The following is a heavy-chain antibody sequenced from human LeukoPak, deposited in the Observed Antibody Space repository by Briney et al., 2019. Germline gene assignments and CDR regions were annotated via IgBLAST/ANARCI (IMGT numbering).Heavy chain of an antibody. CDR2: ISAYNGKT. D-gene: IGHD3-3*01. CDR3: ARGISDDFWSFYQDY. J-gene: IGHJ4*02. Sequence: ASVTVSCKASGYIFRSYGISGVRQAPGQGLEWMGWISAYNGKTHYAQRVQGRVTLTTDTSTSTAYMEMRGLITDDTAVYYCARGISDDFWSFYQDYWGQGTLLIVSP. V-gene: IGHV1-18*01. CDR1: GYIFRSYG.